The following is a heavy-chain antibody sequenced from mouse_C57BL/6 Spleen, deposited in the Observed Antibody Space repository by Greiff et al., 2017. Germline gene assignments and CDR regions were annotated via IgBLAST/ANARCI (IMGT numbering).Heavy chain of an antibody. V-gene: IGHV1-69*01. D-gene: IGHD2-5*01. Sequence: QVQLQQPGAELVMPGASVKLSCKASGYTFTSYWMHWVKQRPGQGLEWIREIDPSDSYTNYNQKFKGKSTLTVDKSSSTAYMQLSSLTSEDSAVYYCARHYSNSYYYAMDYWGQGTSVTVSS. J-gene: IGHJ4*01. CDR2: IDPSDSYT. CDR3: ARHYSNSYYYAMDY. CDR1: GYTFTSYW.